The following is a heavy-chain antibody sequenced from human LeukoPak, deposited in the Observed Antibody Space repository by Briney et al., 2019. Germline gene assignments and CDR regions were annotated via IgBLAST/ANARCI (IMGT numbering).Heavy chain of an antibody. J-gene: IGHJ5*02. CDR2: IYYSGST. V-gene: IGHV4-30-4*01. Sequence: SETLSLTCTVSGGSISSGDYYWSWIRQPPGKGLEWIGYIYYSGSTYYNPSLKSRVTISVDTSKNQFSLKLSSVTAADTAVYYCARESFPKGFDPWGQGTLVTVSS. CDR1: GGSISSGDYY. CDR3: ARESFPKGFDP. D-gene: IGHD2/OR15-2a*01.